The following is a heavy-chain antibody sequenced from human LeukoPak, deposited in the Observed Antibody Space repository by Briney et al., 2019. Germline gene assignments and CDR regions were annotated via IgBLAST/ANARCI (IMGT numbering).Heavy chain of an antibody. CDR3: ARAPPPDCSSTSCYYYYYYYMDV. Sequence: SETLSLTCTVSGGSISSHYWSWIRQPPGKGLEWIGYIYYSGSTNYNPSLKSRVTISVDTSKNQFSLKLSSVTAADTAVYYCARAPPPDCSSTSCYYYYYYYMDVWGKGTTVTVSS. CDR2: IYYSGST. CDR1: GGSISSHY. V-gene: IGHV4-59*11. D-gene: IGHD2-2*01. J-gene: IGHJ6*03.